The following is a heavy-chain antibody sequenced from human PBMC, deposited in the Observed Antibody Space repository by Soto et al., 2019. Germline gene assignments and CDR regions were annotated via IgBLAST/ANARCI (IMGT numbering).Heavy chain of an antibody. V-gene: IGHV4-59*01. CDR1: GGSMSEYF. Sequence: RSLTCSVSGGSMSEYFWSWIRQSPGKGLEWIGYIYYLGSTDYNPSLKSRVTISVDTSKRQFSLRLTSVTAADTAVYYCARDGYDGSGSPYPAYWGPGTQVTVS. J-gene: IGHJ4*02. CDR3: ARDGYDGSGSPYPAY. CDR2: IYYLGST. D-gene: IGHD3-10*01.